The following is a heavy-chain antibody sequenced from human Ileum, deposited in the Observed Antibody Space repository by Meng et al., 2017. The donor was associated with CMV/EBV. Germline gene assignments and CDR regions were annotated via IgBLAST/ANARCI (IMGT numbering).Heavy chain of an antibody. CDR1: GDSITTTTYY. CDR2: IYYSGTT. D-gene: IGHD1-26*01. V-gene: IGHV4-39*07. Sequence: LPLPASGPGLVKPSAPLSLPCSCSGDSITTTTYYWGWPRQPPGKGLEWIASIYYSGTTYYNPSLKSRVTISVDTSKNQFSLKVYSVTAADTAIYYCARSRREDWFDPWGQGTLVTVSS. J-gene: IGHJ5*02. CDR3: ARSRREDWFDP.